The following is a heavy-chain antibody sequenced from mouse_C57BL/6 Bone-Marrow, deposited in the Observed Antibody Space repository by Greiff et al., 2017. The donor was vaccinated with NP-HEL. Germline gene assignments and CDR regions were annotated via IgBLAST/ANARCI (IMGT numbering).Heavy chain of an antibody. CDR2: IWSGGST. Sequence: VKLMESGPGLVQPSQSLSITCTVSGFSLTSYGVHWVRQSPGKGLEWLGVIWSGGSTDYNAAFISRLSISKDNSKSQVFFKMNSLQADDTAIYYCARKGNGHVWGAMDYWGQGTSVTVSS. D-gene: IGHD3-1*01. J-gene: IGHJ4*01. CDR3: ARKGNGHVWGAMDY. CDR1: GFSLTSYG. V-gene: IGHV2-2*01.